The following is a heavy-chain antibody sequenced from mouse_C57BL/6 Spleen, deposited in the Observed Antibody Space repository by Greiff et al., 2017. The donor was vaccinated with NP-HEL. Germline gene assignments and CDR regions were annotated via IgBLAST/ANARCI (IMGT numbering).Heavy chain of an antibody. CDR3: ASQYDYDYAMDY. Sequence: EVQLQQSGGDLVKPGGSLKLSCAASGFTFSSYGMSWVRQTPDKRLEWVATISSGGSYTYYPDSVKGRFTISRDNAKNTLYLQMSSLKSEDTAMYYCASQYDYDYAMDYWGQGTSVTVSS. J-gene: IGHJ4*01. CDR2: ISSGGSYT. D-gene: IGHD2-4*01. CDR1: GFTFSSYG. V-gene: IGHV5-6*01.